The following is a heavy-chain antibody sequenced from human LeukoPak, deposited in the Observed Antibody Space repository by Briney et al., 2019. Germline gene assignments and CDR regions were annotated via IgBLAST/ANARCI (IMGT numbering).Heavy chain of an antibody. Sequence: GGSLRLSCAASGFTFSSYWMHWVRQVPGKGLVWVSRINSDGSSTSYADSVKGRFTISRDNAKNTLYLQMNSLRAEDTAVYYCARGGRGSDRFDPWGQGTLVTVSS. J-gene: IGHJ5*02. CDR1: GFTFSSYW. CDR3: ARGGRGSDRFDP. CDR2: INSDGSST. V-gene: IGHV3-74*01. D-gene: IGHD3-10*01.